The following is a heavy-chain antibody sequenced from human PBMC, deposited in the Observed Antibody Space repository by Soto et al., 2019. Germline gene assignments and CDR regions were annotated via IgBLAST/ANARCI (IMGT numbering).Heavy chain of an antibody. CDR3: ARLELTGLDN. J-gene: IGHJ4*02. D-gene: IGHD3-9*01. V-gene: IGHV5-51*01. CDR1: GYIFTNYW. CDR2: IYPGDSDT. Sequence: GESLKISCHGSGYIFTNYWIGWVRQIPGKGLEWMGIIYPGDSDTRYSPSFQGQVTISADKSISTAYLQWSSLKASDTAIYFCARLELTGLDNWGQGTPVTVSS.